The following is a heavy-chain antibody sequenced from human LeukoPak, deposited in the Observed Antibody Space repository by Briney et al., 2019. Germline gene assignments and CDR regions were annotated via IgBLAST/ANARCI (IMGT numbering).Heavy chain of an antibody. CDR2: IYCSGST. J-gene: IGHJ6*02. CDR1: GGSISSGDYY. CDR3: ARQKWEQQGRDYYFNGLDV. V-gene: IGHV4-30-4*01. D-gene: IGHD1/OR15-1a*01. Sequence: PSETLSLTCTVSGGSISSGDYYWSWIRQPPGKGLEWIGYIYCSGSTHYNPSLKSRVTISVDTSKNQFSLKLTSVTAADTAVYYCARQKWEQQGRDYYFNGLDVWGPGTTVIVSS.